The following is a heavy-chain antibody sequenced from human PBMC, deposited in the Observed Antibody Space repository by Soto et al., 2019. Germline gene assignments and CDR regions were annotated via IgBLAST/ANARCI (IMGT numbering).Heavy chain of an antibody. CDR3: VRSAYSTGWYYPFDL. V-gene: IGHV3-30*14. D-gene: IGHD6-13*01. J-gene: IGHJ5*02. CDR2: ISFDGSDE. CDR1: GFTFSSYA. Sequence: GGSLRLSCATSGFTFSSYAMHWVRQAPGKGLEWVAVISFDGSDENYAESVKGRFTTSRDNSQNTLYLQVNSLTTEDTAVYYCVRSAYSTGWYYPFDLWGQGTLVTVSS.